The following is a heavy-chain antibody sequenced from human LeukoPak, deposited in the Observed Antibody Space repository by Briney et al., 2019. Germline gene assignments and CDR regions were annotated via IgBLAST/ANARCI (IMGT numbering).Heavy chain of an antibody. J-gene: IGHJ4*02. CDR2: KWYDGSNK. CDR1: GFTFSSYG. CDR3: ARGATQLLLQTYFDY. V-gene: IGHV3-33*01. Sequence: PGRSLRLSCAASGFTFSSYGMHWVRQAPGKGLERVAVKWYDGSNKYYADSVKGRFTISRDNSKNTLYLQMNSLRAEDTAVYYCARGATQLLLQTYFDYWGQGTLVTVSS. D-gene: IGHD2-15*01.